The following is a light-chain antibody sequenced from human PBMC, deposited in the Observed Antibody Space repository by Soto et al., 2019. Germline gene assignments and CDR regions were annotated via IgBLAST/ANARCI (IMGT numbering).Light chain of an antibody. CDR3: QQTLGTPYN. Sequence: IRMSQSPPSLAASVGDRVTITCRASQSIDRFLNWYQQKSGIAPKLLIYAASSLQNGVPSRFSGSGSGTEFALTITSLQPEDFATYYCQQTLGTPYNFGQGTKLQIK. J-gene: IGKJ2*01. CDR2: AAS. V-gene: IGKV1-39*01. CDR1: QSIDRF.